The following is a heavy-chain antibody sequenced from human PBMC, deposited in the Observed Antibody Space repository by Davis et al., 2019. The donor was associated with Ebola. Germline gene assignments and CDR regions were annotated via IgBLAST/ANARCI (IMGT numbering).Heavy chain of an antibody. D-gene: IGHD3-10*01. Sequence: PGGSLRLSCAASGFTVSSNYMSWVRQAPGKGLEWVSVIYSGGSTYYADSVKGRFTISRDNSKNTLYLQMNSLRAEDTAVYYCARDRRITMVRYGMDVWGQGTTVTVSS. CDR2: IYSGGST. J-gene: IGHJ6*02. CDR3: ARDRRITMVRYGMDV. V-gene: IGHV3-66*01. CDR1: GFTVSSNY.